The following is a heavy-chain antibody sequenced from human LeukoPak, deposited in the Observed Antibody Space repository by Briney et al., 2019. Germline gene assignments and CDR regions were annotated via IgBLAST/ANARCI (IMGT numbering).Heavy chain of an antibody. D-gene: IGHD6-6*01. CDR1: GYTFTSYD. CDR3: ARSYSSSSWFDY. J-gene: IGHJ4*02. CDR2: MNPNSGNT. Sequence: ASVKVSCKASGYTFTSYDINWVRQAPGQGLEWMGWMNPNSGNTGYAQKFQGRVTITRNTSISTAYMELSSLRSEDTAVYYCARSYSSSSWFDYWGQGTLVTVSS. V-gene: IGHV1-8*03.